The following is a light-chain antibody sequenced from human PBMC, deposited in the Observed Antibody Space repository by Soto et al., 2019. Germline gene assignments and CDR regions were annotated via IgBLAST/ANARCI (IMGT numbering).Light chain of an antibody. V-gene: IGKV1-39*01. J-gene: IGKJ1*01. CDR3: QQSYGTPPT. CDR1: LSISSY. CDR2: AAS. Sequence: DIQMTQYTSSLSASIGDRVTIACRASLSISSYLNWYQQKPGEAPKLLIYAASILHSGVPSRFSGSGSGTDFALTIISLQVEDFATYYCQQSYGTPPTFGQGTKVDIK.